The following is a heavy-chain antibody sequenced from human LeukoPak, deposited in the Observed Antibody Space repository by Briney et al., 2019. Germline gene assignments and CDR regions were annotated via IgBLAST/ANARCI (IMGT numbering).Heavy chain of an antibody. V-gene: IGHV4-59*05. J-gene: IGHJ6*03. CDR1: GGSISNYY. D-gene: IGHD2-2*01. CDR2: IYYSGST. CDR3: ASRIVVGPDYYYMDV. Sequence: TSETLSLTCTVSGGSISNYYWSWIRQPPGKGLEWIGSIYYSGSTYYNPSLKSRVTISVDTSKNQFSLKLSSVTAADTAVYYCASRIVVGPDYYYMDVWGKGTTVTVSS.